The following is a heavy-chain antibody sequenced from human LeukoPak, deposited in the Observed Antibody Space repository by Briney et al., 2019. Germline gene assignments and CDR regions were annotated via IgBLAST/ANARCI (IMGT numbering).Heavy chain of an antibody. CDR3: ARDIVVVPAAIQSARYYYYGMDV. V-gene: IGHV4-34*01. Sequence: SETLSLTCAVYGGSFSGYYWSWIRQPPGKGLEWLGEINHSGSTNYNPSLKSRVTISVDTSKNQFSLKLSSVTAADTAVYYCARDIVVVPAAIQSARYYYYGMDVWGQGTTVTVSS. J-gene: IGHJ6*02. D-gene: IGHD2-2*01. CDR1: GGSFSGYY. CDR2: INHSGST.